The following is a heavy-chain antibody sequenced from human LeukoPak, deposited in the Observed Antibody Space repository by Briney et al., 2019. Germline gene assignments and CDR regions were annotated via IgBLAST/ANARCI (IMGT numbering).Heavy chain of an antibody. D-gene: IGHD3-10*01. CDR1: GFTFSSYA. V-gene: IGHV3-23*01. CDR3: AKDIRSTYYAKPYYFDY. CDR2: ISGSGGST. J-gene: IGHJ4*02. Sequence: GGSLRLSCAASGFTFSSYAMRWVRQAPGKGLEWVSAISGSGGSTYYADSVKGRFTISRDNSKNTLYLQMNSLRAEDTAVYYCAKDIRSTYYAKPYYFDYWGQGTLVTVSS.